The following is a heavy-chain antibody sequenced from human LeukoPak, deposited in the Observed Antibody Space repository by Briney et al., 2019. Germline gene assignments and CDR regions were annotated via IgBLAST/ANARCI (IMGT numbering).Heavy chain of an antibody. D-gene: IGHD6-13*01. J-gene: IGHJ6*03. CDR3: ARDTGAAAGTGLYYYYYYMDV. CDR1: GYTFTGYY. V-gene: IGHV1-2*02. CDR2: INPNSGGT. Sequence: GASVKVSCKASGYTFTGYYMHWVRQAPGQGLEWMGWINPNSGGTNYTQKFQGRVTMTRDTSISTAYMELSRLRSDDTAVYYCARDTGAAAGTGLYYYYYYMDVWGKGTTVTISS.